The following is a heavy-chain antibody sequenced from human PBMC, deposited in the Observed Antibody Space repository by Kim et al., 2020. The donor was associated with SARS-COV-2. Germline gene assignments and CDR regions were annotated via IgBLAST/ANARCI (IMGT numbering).Heavy chain of an antibody. CDR2: ISDAGSHK. CDR1: GFTFSTYA. Sequence: GGSLRLSCEASGFTFSTYAMNWVRQAPGKGLQWVAVISDAGSHKQYGDFVKGRFTISRDNSKNTLYLEMASLGAEDTAIYYCAKPYLHAYPYIPVFDSWG. V-gene: IGHV3-30*18. CDR3: AKPYLHAYPYIPVFDS. J-gene: IGHJ4*01. D-gene: IGHD3-16*01.